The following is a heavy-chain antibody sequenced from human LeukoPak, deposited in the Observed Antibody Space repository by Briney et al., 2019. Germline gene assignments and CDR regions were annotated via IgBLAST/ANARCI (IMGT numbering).Heavy chain of an antibody. J-gene: IGHJ3*02. CDR1: GFTFRDYD. CDR3: VRGGIRVSGIDAFDI. V-gene: IGHV3-13*01. Sequence: GGSLRLSYAASGFTFRDYDMHWVRQTPGRGLEWVSAIGIGEDTHYPDSVKGRFTISRENAKNSLYLQMSSLRDGDTAMYYCVRGGIRVSGIDAFDIWGHGTMVTVSS. CDR2: IGIGEDT. D-gene: IGHD5/OR15-5a*01.